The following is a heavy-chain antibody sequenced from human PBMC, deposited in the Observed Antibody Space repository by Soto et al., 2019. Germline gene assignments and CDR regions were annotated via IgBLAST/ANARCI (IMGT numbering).Heavy chain of an antibody. V-gene: IGHV1-69*01. Sequence: QMQLVQSGAEVRMPGSSVKVSCKASGGTFSTYSINWVRLAPGQGLEWMGGIIPLFGTTNYAQKFKGRVTITADESTSTAYMELSSLRAEDAAVYYCARGATHGSSWYFWFDPWGQGTLVTVSS. CDR3: ARGATHGSSWYFWFDP. J-gene: IGHJ5*02. CDR1: GGTFSTYS. CDR2: IIPLFGTT. D-gene: IGHD6-13*01.